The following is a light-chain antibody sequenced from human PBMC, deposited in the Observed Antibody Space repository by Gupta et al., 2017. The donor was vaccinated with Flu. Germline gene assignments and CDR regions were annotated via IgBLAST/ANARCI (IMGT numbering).Light chain of an antibody. CDR3: HVWDSSSDHGV. CDR1: NIGSKS. V-gene: IGLV3-21*02. J-gene: IGLJ3*02. CDR2: DDT. Sequence: GQTARITCGGNNIGSKSVNWYQQKACQAPVLVVYDDTERASGIPERFSGSKSENTATLTRSRGEVGDEADYYCHVWDSSSDHGVFGGGTKLTVL.